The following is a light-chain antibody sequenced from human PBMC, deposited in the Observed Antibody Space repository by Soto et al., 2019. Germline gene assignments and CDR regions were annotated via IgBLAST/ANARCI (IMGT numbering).Light chain of an antibody. J-gene: IGKJ1*01. V-gene: IGKV1-39*01. Sequence: DIQLTKYPASVPASDGDSVPTTCRSSQTINNSLNWYLQRPGKAPVLLLYSTSTLQSGAPSRFSGSGSGTEFTLTISSLHPDDFATYYCQQYNSYWTFGQGTKVDIK. CDR3: QQYNSYWT. CDR1: QTINNS. CDR2: STS.